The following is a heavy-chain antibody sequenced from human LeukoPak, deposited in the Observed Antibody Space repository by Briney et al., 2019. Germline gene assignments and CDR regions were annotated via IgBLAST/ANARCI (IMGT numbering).Heavy chain of an antibody. V-gene: IGHV3-30*18. CDR2: ISFDGSYE. CDR1: GFTLSTYG. D-gene: IGHD1-26*01. CDR3: AKDRGGSYRGAFDY. J-gene: IGHJ4*02. Sequence: PGRSLRLSCAASGFTLSTYGMHWVRQAPGKGLGWVAVISFDGSYEYYADSVKGRFTISRDTSKNTLYLQMNSLTVEDTAVYYCAKDRGGSYRGAFDYWGQGTLVTVSS.